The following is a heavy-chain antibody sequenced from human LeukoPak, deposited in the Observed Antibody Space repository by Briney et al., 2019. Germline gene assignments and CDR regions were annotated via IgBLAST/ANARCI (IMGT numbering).Heavy chain of an antibody. CDR3: ARGDCSSTSCYRLDY. J-gene: IGHJ4*02. D-gene: IGHD2-2*02. CDR2: ISYDGSNK. V-gene: IGHV3-30-3*01. Sequence: PGGSLRLSCAASGFTFSSHAMHWVRQAPGKGLEWVAVISYDGSNKYYADSVKGRFTISRDNSKNTLYLQMNSLRAEDTAVYYCARGDCSSTSCYRLDYWGQGTLVTVSS. CDR1: GFTFSSHA.